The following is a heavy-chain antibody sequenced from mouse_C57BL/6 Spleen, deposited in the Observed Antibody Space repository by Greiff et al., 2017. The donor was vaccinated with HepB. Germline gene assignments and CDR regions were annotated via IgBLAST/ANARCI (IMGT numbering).Heavy chain of an antibody. CDR2: IRSKSSNYAT. J-gene: IGHJ4*01. Sequence: EVKVVESGGGLVQPKGSLKLSCAASGFTFNTYAMHWVRQAPGKGLEWVARIRSKSSNYATYYADSVKDRFTISRDDSQSMLYLQMNNLKTEDTAMYYCVRDPYYGSSYFYAMDYWGQGTSVTVSS. CDR1: GFTFNTYA. V-gene: IGHV10-3*01. D-gene: IGHD1-1*01. CDR3: VRDPYYGSSYFYAMDY.